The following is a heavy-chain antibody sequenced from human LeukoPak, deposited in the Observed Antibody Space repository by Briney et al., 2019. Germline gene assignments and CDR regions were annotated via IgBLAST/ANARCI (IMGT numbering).Heavy chain of an antibody. D-gene: IGHD6-25*01. J-gene: IGHJ1*01. V-gene: IGHV4-59*08. Sequence: SDTQSLTRIVSGGPINRYYWRWSLQPPAPGLESSGDIYYSGNTNYNPSLKSRVTVSADTSKNQFSLTLRSVTAADTAVYFCARNVSSGFFTDWGRGTLVTVSS. CDR3: ARNVSSGFFTD. CDR1: GGPINRYY. CDR2: IYYSGNT.